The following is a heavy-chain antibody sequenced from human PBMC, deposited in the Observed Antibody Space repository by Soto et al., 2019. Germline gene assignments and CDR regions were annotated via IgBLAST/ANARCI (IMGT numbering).Heavy chain of an antibody. D-gene: IGHD3-22*01. CDR2: IYPGDSDT. Sequence: GESLKISCDGSGYRFTIYCIGLVLQMPGKGLEWMGIIYPGDSDTRYSPSFQCQVTISADKSISTAYLQWSSLKASDTAMYYCARHTYYYDSSGAPAGYWGQGTLVTVSS. J-gene: IGHJ4*02. CDR1: GYRFTIYC. V-gene: IGHV5-51*01. CDR3: ARHTYYYDSSGAPAGY.